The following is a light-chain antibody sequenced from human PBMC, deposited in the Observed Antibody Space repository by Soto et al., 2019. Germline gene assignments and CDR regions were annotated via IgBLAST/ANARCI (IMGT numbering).Light chain of an antibody. V-gene: IGKV3-20*01. CDR3: QQYGTSPPLS. CDR1: QSVSSNY. CDR2: DAS. J-gene: IGKJ4*01. Sequence: IVLTQSPGTLSLSPGERATLSCRASQSVSSNYLAWYQQKPGQAPRLLIYDASSRATGIPDRFSGSGSATDFTLTISRLEPEHFAVYYCQQYGTSPPLSFGGGTKVGIK.